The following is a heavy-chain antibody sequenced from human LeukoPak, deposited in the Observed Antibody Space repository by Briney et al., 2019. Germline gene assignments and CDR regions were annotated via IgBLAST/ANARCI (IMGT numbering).Heavy chain of an antibody. CDR3: AKDLKEGFCSTTSCYGIDS. CDR1: GYTFTNNW. CDR2: ISPTGGST. D-gene: IGHD2-2*01. Sequence: ASVKVSCKAFGYTFTNNWMHWVRQAPGQGPEWMGLISPTGGSTAYAQKFQGRVTLTRDMSTSTDYLELSSLRSEDTALYYCAKDLKEGFCSTTSCYGIDSWGQGTLVTVSS. V-gene: IGHV1-46*01. J-gene: IGHJ4*02.